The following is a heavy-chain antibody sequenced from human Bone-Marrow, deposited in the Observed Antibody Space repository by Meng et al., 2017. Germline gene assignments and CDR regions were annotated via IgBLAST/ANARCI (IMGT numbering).Heavy chain of an antibody. CDR3: ARQKFSYGLGPPAY. V-gene: IGHV4-34*01. D-gene: IGHD5-18*01. Sequence: QVQLQQWGAGLLKPSDTLSLPCGVYGGSFRGYFWAWIRQPPGKGLEWIGEINHRGSTNYNPSLKSRVTISVDTSKSQVSLNLSSVTAADTAVYYCARQKFSYGLGPPAYWGQGTLVTVSS. CDR2: INHRGST. CDR1: GGSFRGYF. J-gene: IGHJ4*02.